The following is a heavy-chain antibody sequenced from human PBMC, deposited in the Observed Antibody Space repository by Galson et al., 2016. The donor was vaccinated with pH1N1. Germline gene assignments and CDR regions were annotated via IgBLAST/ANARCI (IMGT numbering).Heavy chain of an antibody. J-gene: IGHJ4*02. CDR3: ARKRPYDFWGGYFDS. CDR2: SFYSGTT. D-gene: IGHD3-3*01. V-gene: IGHV4-61*01. CDR1: GGSVSSGHYY. Sequence: ETLSLTCNVSGGSVSSGHYYWSWIRQFPGKGLEWIGYSFYSGTTKYNPPLENRVVISLDTSKNKCTLKLTSVSAADTAVYYCARKRPYDFWGGYFDSWGQGILVTVSS.